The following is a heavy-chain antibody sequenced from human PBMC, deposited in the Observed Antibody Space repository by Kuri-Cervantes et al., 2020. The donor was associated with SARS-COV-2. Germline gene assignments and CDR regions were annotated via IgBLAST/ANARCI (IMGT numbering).Heavy chain of an antibody. D-gene: IGHD5-12*01. CDR2: INEDGTTT. Sequence: GESLKISCAASGFIFRGYWMHWVRQTPGKGLEWVSHINEDGTTTTYADSVKGRFTISRDNAKNTLSLQMNSLRAEDTAIYYCTREWDSGYDDAHNAMDVWGQGTTVTVSS. V-gene: IGHV3-74*01. J-gene: IGHJ6*02. CDR3: TREWDSGYDDAHNAMDV. CDR1: GFIFRGYW.